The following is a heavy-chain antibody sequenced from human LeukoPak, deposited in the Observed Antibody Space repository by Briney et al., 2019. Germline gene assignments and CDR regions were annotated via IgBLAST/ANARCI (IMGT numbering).Heavy chain of an antibody. J-gene: IGHJ4*02. CDR1: GFTFSSYE. D-gene: IGHD3-9*01. Sequence: PGGSLRLSCAASGFTFSSYEMNWVRQAPGKGLEWVSYISSSGCTIYYADSVKGRFTISRDNAKNSLYLQMNSLRAEDTAVYYCASGDILTGTLDYWGQGTLVTVSS. V-gene: IGHV3-48*03. CDR2: ISSSGCTI. CDR3: ASGDILTGTLDY.